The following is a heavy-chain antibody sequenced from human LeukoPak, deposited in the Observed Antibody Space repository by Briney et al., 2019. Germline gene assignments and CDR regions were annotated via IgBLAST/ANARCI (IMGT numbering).Heavy chain of an antibody. CDR3: SRTDCSITNCPVAMDV. D-gene: IGHD2-2*01. CDR2: ISSSSGFI. Sequence: PGGSLRLSCAASGFTFSSYSMNWVRQAPGKGLEWVSSISSSSGFIYYADSVRGQFTISRDNAKNSLFLQMNSLRAEDTAVYYCSRTDCSITNCPVAMDVWGQGTTVTVSS. CDR1: GFTFSSYS. J-gene: IGHJ6*02. V-gene: IGHV3-21*01.